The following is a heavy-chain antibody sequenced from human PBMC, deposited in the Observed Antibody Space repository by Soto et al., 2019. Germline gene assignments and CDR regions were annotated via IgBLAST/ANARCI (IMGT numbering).Heavy chain of an antibody. D-gene: IGHD3-3*01. J-gene: IGHJ4*02. V-gene: IGHV3-23*01. Sequence: GGSLRLFCAASGFHFSSYAMSWVRQAPGKGLEWVSVISGSGGSTYYADSVKGRFTISRDNSKNTLFLQMNSLRAEDTAVYYCAKGNYDFWSTHIDYWGQGTLVTVSS. CDR2: ISGSGGST. CDR3: AKGNYDFWSTHIDY. CDR1: GFHFSSYA.